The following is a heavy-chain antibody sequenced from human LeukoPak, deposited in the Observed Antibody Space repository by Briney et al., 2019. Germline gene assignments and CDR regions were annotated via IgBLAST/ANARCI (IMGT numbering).Heavy chain of an antibody. J-gene: IGHJ4*02. V-gene: IGHV3-21*01. Sequence: GALRLSFVISGFPFRCYSLNWVRPAPGKGLGWVSSISGSSSYIYYAESVKGRFTISRDNAKNSLYLQMSSLRAEDTAVYYCARDCSSTTCNLNWGQGTLVTVSS. CDR3: ARDCSSTTCNLN. CDR2: ISGSSSYI. CDR1: GFPFRCYS. D-gene: IGHD2-2*01.